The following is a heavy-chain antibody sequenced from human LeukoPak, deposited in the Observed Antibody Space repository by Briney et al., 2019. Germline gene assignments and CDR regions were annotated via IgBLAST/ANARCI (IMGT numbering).Heavy chain of an antibody. CDR2: ISWNGRSI. V-gene: IGHV3-9*01. Sequence: GGSLRLSCAASGFTFDGYAMHWVRQAPGKGLEWVSGISWNGRSIGYADSVKGRFTISRDNAKNSLYLQMNSLRAEDTALYYCAKDARGFDYWGQGTLVTVSS. J-gene: IGHJ4*02. CDR3: AKDARGFDY. CDR1: GFTFDGYA.